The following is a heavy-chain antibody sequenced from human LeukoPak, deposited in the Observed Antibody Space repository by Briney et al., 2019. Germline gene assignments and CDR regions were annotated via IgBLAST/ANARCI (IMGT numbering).Heavy chain of an antibody. CDR2: ISSSSSTI. Sequence: AGGSLRLSCAASGFTFSSYSMNWVRQAPGKGLEWVSYISSSSSTIYYADSVKGRFTISRDNSKNTLYLQMNSLRAEDTAVYYCAKERPLRYFDWLEVSIDYWGQGTLVTVSS. D-gene: IGHD3-9*01. V-gene: IGHV3-48*01. CDR3: AKERPLRYFDWLEVSIDY. CDR1: GFTFSSYS. J-gene: IGHJ4*02.